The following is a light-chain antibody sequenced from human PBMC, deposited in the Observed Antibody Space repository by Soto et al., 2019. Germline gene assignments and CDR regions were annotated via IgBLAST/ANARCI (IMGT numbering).Light chain of an antibody. CDR3: QQYGSSART. V-gene: IGKV3-20*01. CDR1: KSFSHSD. J-gene: IGKJ1*01. Sequence: ELVLTQCPETLSLSPGERATLSCRASKSFSHSDLAMYQQKPGQAPRLLRYGASSSATGIPDGFSGRGSGTDFTLTISSLEPEDFAVYYYQQYGSSARTVGQGTKVDIK. CDR2: GAS.